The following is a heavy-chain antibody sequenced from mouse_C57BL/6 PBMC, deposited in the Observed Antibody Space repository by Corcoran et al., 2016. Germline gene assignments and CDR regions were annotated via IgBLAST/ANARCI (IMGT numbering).Heavy chain of an antibody. CDR2: IYPRDGST. J-gene: IGHJ4*01. V-gene: IGHV1-85*01. CDR1: GYTFTSYD. Sequence: QVQLQQSGPELVKPGASVKLSCKASGYTFTSYDINWVKQRPGQGLEWIGWIYPRDGSTKYNEKFKVKATLTVDKSSSTAYMELRSLTSEDSAVYYCARIYYDYLYAMDYWGQGTSVTVSS. CDR3: ARIYYDYLYAMDY. D-gene: IGHD2-4*01.